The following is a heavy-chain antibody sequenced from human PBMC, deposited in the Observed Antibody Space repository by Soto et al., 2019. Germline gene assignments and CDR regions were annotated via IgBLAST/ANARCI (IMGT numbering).Heavy chain of an antibody. D-gene: IGHD3-16*01. V-gene: IGHV1-8*01. CDR1: GYTFSTYD. CDR3: ARQGRGTWYYFDH. J-gene: IGHJ4*02. CDR2: INPNADKT. Sequence: ASVKVSCKTSGYTFSTYDINWVRQTPGQGLEWMGWINPNADKTGFAQKFQGRVTLTRDTSINTVFMELNNLRPEDTAVYYCARQGRGTWYYFDHWGQGTLVTVSS.